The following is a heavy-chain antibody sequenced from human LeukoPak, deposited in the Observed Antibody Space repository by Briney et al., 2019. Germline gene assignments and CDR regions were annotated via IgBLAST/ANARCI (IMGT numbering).Heavy chain of an antibody. CDR1: GGTFSSYA. D-gene: IGHD1-1*01. Sequence: SVKVSRKASGGTFSSYAISWVRQAPGQGLEWMGGIIPIFGTANYAQKFQGRVTITADESTSTAYMELSSLRSEDTAVYYCARKGGTGIDAFDIWGQGTMVTVSS. CDR2: IIPIFGTA. V-gene: IGHV1-69*13. J-gene: IGHJ3*02. CDR3: ARKGGTGIDAFDI.